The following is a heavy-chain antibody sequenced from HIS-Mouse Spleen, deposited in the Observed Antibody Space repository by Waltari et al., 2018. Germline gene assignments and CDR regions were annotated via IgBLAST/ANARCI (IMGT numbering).Heavy chain of an antibody. Sequence: QLQLQESGPGLVKPSETLSVTRPVSGGSISRSSYYWGWIWQPTGKGLEWIGSIYLSGSTCYTPSLKSRVTISVDTSKNQFSLKLSSVTAADTAVYYCAREIPYSSSWYDWYFDLWGRGTLVTVSS. CDR3: AREIPYSSSWYDWYFDL. V-gene: IGHV4-39*07. D-gene: IGHD6-13*01. CDR2: IYLSGST. J-gene: IGHJ2*01. CDR1: GGSISRSSYY.